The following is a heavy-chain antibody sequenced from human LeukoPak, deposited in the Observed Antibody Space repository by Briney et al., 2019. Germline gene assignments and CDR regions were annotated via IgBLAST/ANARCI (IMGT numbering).Heavy chain of an antibody. D-gene: IGHD3-10*01. CDR2: IYYTEST. Sequence: PSETLSLTCTVSGGSISSYYWSWIRQSPGKGLEWIGYIYYTESTNYNPSLKSRVTISVDTSKNQFSLNLRTVTSADTAVYYCTRVHYSGSGLSSYFDYWGQGTLVTVSS. CDR3: TRVHYSGSGLSSYFDY. J-gene: IGHJ4*02. CDR1: GGSISSYY. V-gene: IGHV4-59*01.